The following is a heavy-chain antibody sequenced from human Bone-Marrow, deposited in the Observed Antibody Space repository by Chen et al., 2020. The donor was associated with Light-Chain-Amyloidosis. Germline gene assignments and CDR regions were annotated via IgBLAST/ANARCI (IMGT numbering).Heavy chain of an antibody. CDR2: IYPDDSDA. CDR3: ARRRDGYNFDY. Sequence: VQLEQSGPEVKKPGESLKISCKGSGYTFPNYWIGWVRQMPGKGLEWMGVIYPDDSDARYSPSFEGQVTISADKSITTAYLQWRSLKALDTAMYYCARRRDGYNFDYWGQGTLVTVSS. J-gene: IGHJ4*02. V-gene: IGHV5-51*01. CDR1: GYTFPNYW. D-gene: IGHD5-12*01.